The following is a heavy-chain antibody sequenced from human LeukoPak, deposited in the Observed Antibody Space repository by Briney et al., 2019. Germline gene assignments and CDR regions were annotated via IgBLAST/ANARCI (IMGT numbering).Heavy chain of an antibody. J-gene: IGHJ5*02. Sequence: TSETLSLTCTVSGGSISSYYWSWIRQPPGKGLEWIGYIYYSGSTNYNPSLKSRVTISVDTSKNQFSLKLSSVTAADTAVYYCARQRGYCSSTSCYAHWFDPWGQGTLVTVSS. V-gene: IGHV4-59*01. CDR1: GGSISSYY. CDR3: ARQRGYCSSTSCYAHWFDP. CDR2: IYYSGST. D-gene: IGHD2-2*01.